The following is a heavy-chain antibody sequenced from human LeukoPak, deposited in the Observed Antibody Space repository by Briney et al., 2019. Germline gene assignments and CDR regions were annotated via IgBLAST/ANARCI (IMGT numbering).Heavy chain of an antibody. CDR3: ARIVHSSSWYGGFDY. Sequence: SETLSLTCTVSGGSISSSSYYWGWIRQPPGKGLEWIGSIYHSGSTYYNPSLKSRVTISVDTSKNQFSLKLSSVTAADTAVYYCARIVHSSSWYGGFDYWGQGTLVTVSS. V-gene: IGHV4-39*01. CDR2: IYHSGST. D-gene: IGHD6-13*01. CDR1: GGSISSSSYY. J-gene: IGHJ4*02.